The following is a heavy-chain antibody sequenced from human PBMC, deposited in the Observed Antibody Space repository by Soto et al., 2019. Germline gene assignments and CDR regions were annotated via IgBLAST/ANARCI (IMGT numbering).Heavy chain of an antibody. V-gene: IGHV3-7*03. J-gene: IGHJ4*02. CDR2: IKQDGSEK. D-gene: IGHD2-2*01. CDR1: GFTFSSYW. CDR3: ARSCSSTSCYGFFDY. Sequence: SLRLSCAASGFTFSSYWMSWVRQAPGKGLEWVANIKQDGSEKYYVDSVKGRFTISRDNAKSSLYLQMNSLRAEDTAVYYCARSCSSTSCYGFFDYWGQGTLVTVSS.